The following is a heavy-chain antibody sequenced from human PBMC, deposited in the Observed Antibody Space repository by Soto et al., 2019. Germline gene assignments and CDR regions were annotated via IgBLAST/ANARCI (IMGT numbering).Heavy chain of an antibody. V-gene: IGHV1-3*01. J-gene: IGHJ5*02. CDR2: INPGNGNT. CDR1: GYTFTTYT. D-gene: IGHD3-9*01. Sequence: QVQLVQSGTEVKKPGASVTVSCKASGYTFTTYTLHWVRQAPGQRLEWMGWINPGNGNTKYSQKFQGRVTITRDTSASTAYMELSSLRSEDTAVYYCARDGNDILTGINWFDPWGQGTLVTVSS. CDR3: ARDGNDILTGINWFDP.